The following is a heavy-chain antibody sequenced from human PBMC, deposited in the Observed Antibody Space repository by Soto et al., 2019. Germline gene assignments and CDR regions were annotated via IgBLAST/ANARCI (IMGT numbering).Heavy chain of an antibody. CDR3: ARGAYGDYYYYMDV. CDR1: SGSISRSNW. CDR2: IYHSGST. V-gene: IGHV4-4*02. D-gene: IGHD4-17*01. Sequence: QVQLQESGPGLVKPSGTLSLTCAVSSGSISRSNWWSWVRQPPGKGLERIGEIYHSGSTNYNPSLTSRVTISVDKSKNQFSLKLSSVTAATTAVYYCARGAYGDYYYYMDVWGKGTTVTVSS. J-gene: IGHJ6*03.